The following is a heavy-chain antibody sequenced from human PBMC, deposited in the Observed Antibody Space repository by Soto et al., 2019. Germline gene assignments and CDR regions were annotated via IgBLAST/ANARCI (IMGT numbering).Heavy chain of an antibody. CDR3: ARDTAPYHEYYGMDV. V-gene: IGHV1-3*01. J-gene: IGHJ6*02. CDR2: INAGNGKT. D-gene: IGHD5-18*01. Sequence: ASVKVSCKASGYTFTSYAMHWVRQAPGQRLEWMGWINAGNGKTKYSQKFQGRVTITRDTSASTAYMELSSLGSEDTAVYYCARDTAPYHEYYGMDVCGQGTTVTVSS. CDR1: GYTFTSYA.